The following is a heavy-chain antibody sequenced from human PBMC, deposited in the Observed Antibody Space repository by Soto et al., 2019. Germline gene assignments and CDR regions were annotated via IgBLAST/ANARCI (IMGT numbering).Heavy chain of an antibody. J-gene: IGHJ5*02. CDR1: GFTFSNYG. Sequence: GGSLRLSCAASGFTFSNYGMHWVRQAPGKGLEWVAGIWYDGSNPYYADSVKGRFTISRDSSKNTVYLQINSLRAEDTAVFYCARDSASGAGSGWFHPWGQGALVTFS. CDR2: IWYDGSNP. CDR3: ARDSASGAGSGWFHP. D-gene: IGHD1-26*01. V-gene: IGHV3-33*01.